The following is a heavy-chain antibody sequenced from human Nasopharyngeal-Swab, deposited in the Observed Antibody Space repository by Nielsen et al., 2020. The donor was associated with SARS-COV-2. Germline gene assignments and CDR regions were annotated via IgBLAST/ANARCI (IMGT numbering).Heavy chain of an antibody. CDR1: GYTFTSYG. CDR3: ARWNYDFWSGYASYYYYYGMDV. CDR2: ISAYNGNT. V-gene: IGHV1-18*01. D-gene: IGHD3-3*01. Sequence: ASVKVSCKASGYTFTSYGISWVRQAPGQGLEWMGWISAYNGNTNYAQKLQGRVTMTTDTSTSTAYMELRSLRSDDTAVYYCARWNYDFWSGYASYYYYYGMDVWGQGTTVTVSS. J-gene: IGHJ6*02.